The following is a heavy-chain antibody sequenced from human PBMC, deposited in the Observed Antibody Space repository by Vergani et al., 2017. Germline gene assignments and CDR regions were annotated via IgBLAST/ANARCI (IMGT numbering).Heavy chain of an antibody. CDR3: ARSTEGGPTRYFDL. CDR1: GGSISSSSYY. CDR2: IYYSGST. D-gene: IGHD1-14*01. V-gene: IGHV4-39*07. Sequence: QLQLQESGPGLVKPSETLSLTCTVSGGSISSSSYYWGWIRQPPGKGLEWIGSIYYSGSTYYNPSLKSRVTISVDRSKNQFSLKLSSVTAADTAVYYCARSTEGGPTRYFDLWGRGTLVTVSS. J-gene: IGHJ2*01.